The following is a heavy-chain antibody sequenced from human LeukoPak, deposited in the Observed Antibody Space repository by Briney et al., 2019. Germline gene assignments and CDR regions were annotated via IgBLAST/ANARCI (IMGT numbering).Heavy chain of an antibody. J-gene: IGHJ4*02. D-gene: IGHD6-6*01. V-gene: IGHV3-23*01. Sequence: PGGSLRLSCGASGFTFSANALSWVRQAPGKGLEWVSTIYGGGSNTNYADSVKGRFTISRDNSKNTLYLQMNSLRAEDTAVYYCAGHGSSSGWGQGALVTVSS. CDR1: GFTFSANA. CDR2: IYGGGSNT. CDR3: AGHGSSSG.